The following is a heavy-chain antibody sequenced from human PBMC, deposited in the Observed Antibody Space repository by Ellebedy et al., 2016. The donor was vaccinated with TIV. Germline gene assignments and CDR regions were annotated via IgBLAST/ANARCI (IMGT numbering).Heavy chain of an antibody. D-gene: IGHD6-19*01. CDR2: ISSSSTYI. V-gene: IGHV3-21*06. Sequence: GESLKISXAASGFIFDDYDMNWVRQAPGKGLEWVSSISSSSTYIYYADSVKGRFTISRDNTKNSLYLQMNSLRAEDTAVYYCAGPMVGVAGEIDYWGQGTLVTVSS. CDR3: AGPMVGVAGEIDY. CDR1: GFIFDDYD. J-gene: IGHJ4*02.